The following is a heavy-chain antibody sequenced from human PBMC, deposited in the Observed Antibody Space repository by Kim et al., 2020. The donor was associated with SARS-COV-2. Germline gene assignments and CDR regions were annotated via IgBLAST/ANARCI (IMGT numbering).Heavy chain of an antibody. CDR2: ISGSGGST. V-gene: IGHV3-23*01. J-gene: IGHJ4*02. CDR1: GFTFSSYA. Sequence: GGSLRLSCAASGFTFSSYAMSWVRQAPGKGLEWVSAISGSGGSTYYADSVKGRFTISRDNSKNTLYLQMNSLRAEDTAVYYCAKAGGYYDSSGKGSGYWGQGSLVTVSS. CDR3: AKAGGYYDSSGKGSGY. D-gene: IGHD3-22*01.